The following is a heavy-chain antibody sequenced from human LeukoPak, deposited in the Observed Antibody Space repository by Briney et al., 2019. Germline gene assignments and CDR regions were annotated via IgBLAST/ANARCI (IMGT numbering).Heavy chain of an antibody. J-gene: IGHJ4*02. V-gene: IGHV4-39*01. Sequence: PSETLSLTCTVSGGSISSGDYYWTWIRQPPGKGLEWIGEINHSGRTNYNPSLKSRVIISVDTSMNQFSLKVNSVTAADTAVYYCARRIWDGTFFFDYWGQGHLVTVPS. CDR1: GGSISSGDYY. D-gene: IGHD2/OR15-2a*01. CDR3: ARRIWDGTFFFDY. CDR2: INHSGRT.